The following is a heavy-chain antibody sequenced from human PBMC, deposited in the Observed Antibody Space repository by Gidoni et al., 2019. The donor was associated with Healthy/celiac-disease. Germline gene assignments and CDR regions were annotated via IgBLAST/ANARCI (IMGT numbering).Heavy chain of an antibody. CDR1: GFSLSNARMG. V-gene: IGHV2-26*01. Sequence: QVTLKESGPVLVKPTETLTLTCTVSGFSLSNARMGVSWIRQPPGKALEWLAHIFSNDEKSYSTSLKSRLTISKDTSKSQVVLTMTNMDPVDTATYYCARSDYSSGWASFDYWGQGTLVTVSS. J-gene: IGHJ4*02. D-gene: IGHD6-19*01. CDR3: ARSDYSSGWASFDY. CDR2: IFSNDEK.